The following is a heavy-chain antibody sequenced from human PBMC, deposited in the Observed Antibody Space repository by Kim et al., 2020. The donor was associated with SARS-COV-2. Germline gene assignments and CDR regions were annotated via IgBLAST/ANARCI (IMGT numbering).Heavy chain of an antibody. Sequence: GGSLRLSCAASGFTFSSYAMHWVRQAPGKGLEWVAVISYDGSNKYYVDSVKGRFTISRDNSKNTLYLQMNSLRAEDTAVYYCARALMITFGGVIADGYYYGMDVWGQGTTVTVSS. D-gene: IGHD3-16*02. V-gene: IGHV3-30*04. CDR1: GFTFSSYA. CDR3: ARALMITFGGVIADGYYYGMDV. J-gene: IGHJ6*02. CDR2: ISYDGSNK.